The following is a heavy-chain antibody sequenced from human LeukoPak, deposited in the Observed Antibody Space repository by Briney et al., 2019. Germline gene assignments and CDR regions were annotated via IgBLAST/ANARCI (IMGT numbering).Heavy chain of an antibody. V-gene: IGHV4-59*11. Sequence: SETLSLTCTVSGGSISSHYWSWIRQPPGKGLEWIGYIYYSGSTNYNPSLKSRVTISVDTSTNQFSLKLSSVTAADTAVYYCARVKYSSGWYGSFDYWGQGTLVTVSS. CDR2: IYYSGST. D-gene: IGHD6-19*01. CDR3: ARVKYSSGWYGSFDY. J-gene: IGHJ4*02. CDR1: GGSISSHY.